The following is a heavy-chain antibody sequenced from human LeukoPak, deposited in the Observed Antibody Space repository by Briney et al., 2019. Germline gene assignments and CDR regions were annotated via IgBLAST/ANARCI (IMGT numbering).Heavy chain of an antibody. CDR1: GFTFSSYG. CDR3: ARAEGIAAAGNFDY. D-gene: IGHD6-13*01. J-gene: IGHJ4*02. CDR2: IWYDGSNK. V-gene: IGHV3-33*01. Sequence: GGSLRPSCAASGFTFSSYGMHWVRQAPGKGLEWVAVIWYDGSNKYYADSVKGRFTISRDNSKNTLYLQMNSLRAEDTAVYYCARAEGIAAAGNFDYWGQGTLVTVSS.